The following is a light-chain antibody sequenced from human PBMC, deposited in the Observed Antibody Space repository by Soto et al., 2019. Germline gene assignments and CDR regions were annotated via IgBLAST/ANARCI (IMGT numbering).Light chain of an antibody. V-gene: IGKV3-20*01. Sequence: TQCPSSLSASVGDRVTITCQASQDISNYLAWYQQKPGQAPRLLIYGASTRATGIPDRFSGSGSGTDFTLTISRLESEDSAVYYCQQYGSSPTWTFGQGTKVDIK. CDR1: QDISNY. J-gene: IGKJ1*01. CDR3: QQYGSSPTWT. CDR2: GAS.